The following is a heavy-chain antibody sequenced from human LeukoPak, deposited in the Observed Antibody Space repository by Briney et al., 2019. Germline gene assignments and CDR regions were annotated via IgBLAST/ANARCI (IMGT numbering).Heavy chain of an antibody. D-gene: IGHD6-19*01. V-gene: IGHV1-69*13. CDR2: IIPIFGTA. CDR3: ATGKQWLVRGEFDY. CDR1: GGTFSSYA. J-gene: IGHJ4*02. Sequence: GASVKVSCKASGGTFSSYAISWVRQAPGQGLEWMGGIIPIFGTANYAQKFQGRVAITADESTSTAYMELSSLRSEDTAVYYCATGKQWLVRGEFDYWGQGILVTVSS.